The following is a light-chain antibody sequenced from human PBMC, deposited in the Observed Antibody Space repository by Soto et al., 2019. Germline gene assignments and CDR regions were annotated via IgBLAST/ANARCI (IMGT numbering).Light chain of an antibody. CDR2: DAS. CDR1: QSVSSY. CDR3: QQRSNWPPPGIT. Sequence: EIVLTQSPATLSLSPGERATLSCRASQSVSSYLAWYQQKHGQAPRLLIYDASNRATGIPARFSGSGSGTDFTLTISSLEPEDFAVYYCQQRSNWPPPGITFGQGTRLEIK. J-gene: IGKJ5*01. V-gene: IGKV3-11*01.